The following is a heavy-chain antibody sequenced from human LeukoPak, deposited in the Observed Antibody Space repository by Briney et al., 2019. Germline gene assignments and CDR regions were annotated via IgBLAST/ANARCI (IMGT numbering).Heavy chain of an antibody. V-gene: IGHV3-21*06. CDR2: ISTSSIYI. J-gene: IGHJ5*02. CDR1: GFTFSSYT. CDR3: ARDGGGSILNWFDL. D-gene: IGHD2-21*01. Sequence: GGSLRLSCEASGFTFSSYTMNWVRQAPGKGLEWVSSISTSSIYIYYSDSVKGRFTISRGNARNSLYLQMNSLRAEDTAVYYCARDGGGSILNWFDLWGQGTLVTVSS.